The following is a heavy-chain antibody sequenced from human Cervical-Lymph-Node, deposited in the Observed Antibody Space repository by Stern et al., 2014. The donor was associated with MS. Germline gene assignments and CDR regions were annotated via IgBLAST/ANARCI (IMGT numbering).Heavy chain of an antibody. D-gene: IGHD2/OR15-2a*01. CDR2: VSSSSNRI. CDR1: GFSFSSFS. J-gene: IGHJ4*01. Sequence: EVQLVESGGGLVKPGGSLRLSCAASGFSFSSFSMHWVRLTPGKGLEWVASVSSSSNRIPYADSVKGGFIISRANAKSTLNLKMNRLRVDDRGLYFCARRAAFDADSYFVLWGQGAQVTVSS. V-gene: IGHV3-21*06. CDR3: ARRAAFDADSYFVL.